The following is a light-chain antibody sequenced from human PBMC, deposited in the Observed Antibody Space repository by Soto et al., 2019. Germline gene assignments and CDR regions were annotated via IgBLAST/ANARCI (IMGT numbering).Light chain of an antibody. CDR2: EVS. CDR3: SSYAGSNNSYV. Sequence: QSVLTRPPSASGAPGQAVTISCTGTSSDVGGYNYVSWYQQHPDKAPKLMIYEVSKRPSGVPDRFSGSKSGNTASLTVSGLQAEDEADYYCSSYAGSNNSYVFGTGTKVTVL. J-gene: IGLJ1*01. CDR1: SSDVGGYNY. V-gene: IGLV2-8*01.